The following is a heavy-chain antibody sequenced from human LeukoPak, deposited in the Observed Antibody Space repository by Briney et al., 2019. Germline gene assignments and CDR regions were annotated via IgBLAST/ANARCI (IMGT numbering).Heavy chain of an antibody. CDR1: GFILSIYG. V-gene: IGHV3-30*02. Sequence: AGSLRLSRAASGFILSIYGMYWVRQAPGKGLEWVAFIRHDGSIKNYADSVKGRSTISRDNSKNTLYLQMNSLRAEDTAVYYCAKDSLSDIDYWGQGTLVTVSS. D-gene: IGHD3-16*01. J-gene: IGHJ4*02. CDR2: IRHDGSIK. CDR3: AKDSLSDIDY.